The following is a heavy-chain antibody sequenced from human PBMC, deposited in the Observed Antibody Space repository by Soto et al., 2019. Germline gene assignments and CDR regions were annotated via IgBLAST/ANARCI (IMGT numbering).Heavy chain of an antibody. D-gene: IGHD2-8*01. CDR1: GGTFSSYA. CDR2: IIPIFGTA. CDR3: PRGDSTGCSNGVCSFFYNHDMDV. V-gene: IGHV1-69*05. Sequence: SVKVSCKASGGTFSSYAISWVRQAPGQGLEWMGGIIPIFGTANYAQKFQGWVTMTTDTSISTASMELTRLTSDDTAIYYCPRGDSTGCSNGVCSFFYNHDMDVWGQGTTVTVSS. J-gene: IGHJ6*02.